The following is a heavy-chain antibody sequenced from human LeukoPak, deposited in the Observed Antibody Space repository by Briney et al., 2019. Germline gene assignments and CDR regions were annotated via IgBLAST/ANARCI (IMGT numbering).Heavy chain of an antibody. D-gene: IGHD2-2*01. CDR3: ARGACSSTSCYQDY. CDR1: GGSISSYY. V-gene: IGHV4-59*01. CDR2: IYYSGST. J-gene: IGHJ4*02. Sequence: TSETLSLTCTVSGGSISSYYWSWIRQPPGKGLEWIGYIYYSGSTNYNPSLKSRVTISVDTSKNQFSLKLSSVTAADTAVFYCARGACSSTSCYQDYWGQGTLVTVSS.